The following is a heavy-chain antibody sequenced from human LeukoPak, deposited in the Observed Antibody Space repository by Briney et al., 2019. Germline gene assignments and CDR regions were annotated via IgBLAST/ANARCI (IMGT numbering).Heavy chain of an antibody. J-gene: IGHJ6*03. CDR2: IYYSGTT. V-gene: IGHV4-39*07. CDR3: ARDNCGGDCRPVSWYYYYMDV. D-gene: IGHD2-21*02. CDR1: GGSISSSTYY. Sequence: SETLSLTCTVSGGSISSSTYYWGWIRQPPGKGLEWIGSIYYSGTTYYNPSLKSRVTISVDTSNNQFSLRLSSVTAADTAVYYCARDNCGGDCRPVSWYYYYMDVWGKGTTVTVSS.